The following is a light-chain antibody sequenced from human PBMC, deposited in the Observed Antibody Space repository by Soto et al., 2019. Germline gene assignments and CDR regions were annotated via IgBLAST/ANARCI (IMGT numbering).Light chain of an antibody. Sequence: DIQMTQSPSTLSASVGDRVTITCRASQSISPWLAWYQQKPGKAHKILIYKASSLESGVPSRFSGSDSGTEFTLTISSLQPDDFATYYCQQYKTYSRTFGQGTKLEIK. J-gene: IGKJ2*01. CDR2: KAS. CDR1: QSISPW. V-gene: IGKV1-5*03. CDR3: QQYKTYSRT.